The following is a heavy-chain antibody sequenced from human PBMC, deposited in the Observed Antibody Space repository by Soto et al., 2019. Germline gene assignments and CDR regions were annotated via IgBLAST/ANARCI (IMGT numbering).Heavy chain of an antibody. J-gene: IGHJ4*02. Sequence: EVQLLESGGGLVQPGGSLRLSCAASGFTFSSYAMSWVRQAPGKGLEWVSGISGSGGSTYYADSVKGRFTISRDNSMNTLYQQMNSLRAEDTAVYYCAKDSTAYSSSYDFDYWGQGTLVTVSS. CDR3: AKDSTAYSSSYDFDY. D-gene: IGHD6-6*01. CDR2: ISGSGGST. CDR1: GFTFSSYA. V-gene: IGHV3-23*01.